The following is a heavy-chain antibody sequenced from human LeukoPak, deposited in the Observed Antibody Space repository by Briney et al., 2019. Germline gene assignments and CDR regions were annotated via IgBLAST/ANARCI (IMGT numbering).Heavy chain of an antibody. CDR1: GYSFTSYW. Sequence: GESLEISCKGSGYSFTSYWIGWVRQMPGKGLEWMGVIYPGDSDTRYSPSFQGQVTISVDKSTSTAYLQWISLRASDTAMYYCARGPNYDFLTGYYSSHFDYWGQGTLVSVSS. CDR2: IYPGDSDT. D-gene: IGHD3-9*01. J-gene: IGHJ4*02. CDR3: ARGPNYDFLTGYYSSHFDY. V-gene: IGHV5-51*01.